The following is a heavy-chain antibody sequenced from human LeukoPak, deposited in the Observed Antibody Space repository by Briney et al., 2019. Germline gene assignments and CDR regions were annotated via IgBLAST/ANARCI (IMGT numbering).Heavy chain of an antibody. V-gene: IGHV4-38-2*02. CDR1: GYSISSGYY. D-gene: IGHD3-9*01. CDR3: ARVGPGYFDWLLRKHNWFDP. CDR2: IYHSGST. Sequence: SETLSLTCTVSGYSISSGYYWGWIRQPPGKGLEWIGSIYHSGSTYYNPSLKSRVTISVDTSKNQFSLKLSSVTAADTAVYYCARVGPGYFDWLLRKHNWFDPWGQGILVTVSS. J-gene: IGHJ5*02.